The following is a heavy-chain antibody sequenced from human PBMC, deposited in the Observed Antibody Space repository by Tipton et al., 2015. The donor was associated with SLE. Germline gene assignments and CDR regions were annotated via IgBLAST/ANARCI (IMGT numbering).Heavy chain of an antibody. D-gene: IGHD2-2*01. CDR3: ARGGTYIPGAFDY. CDR1: GGSISRSTHY. CDR2: INYSGSP. J-gene: IGHJ4*02. V-gene: IGHV4-39*07. Sequence: LRLSCTVSGGSISRSTHYWGWIRQPPGKGLEWIGSINYSGSPYYNPSLKSRVTISIDTSKNQFSLKLSSVTAADTAVYYCARGGTYIPGAFDYWGQGTLVTVSS.